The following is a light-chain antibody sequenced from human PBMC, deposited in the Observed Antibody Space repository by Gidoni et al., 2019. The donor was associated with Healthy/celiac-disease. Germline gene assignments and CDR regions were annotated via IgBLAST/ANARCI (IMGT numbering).Light chain of an antibody. J-gene: IGLJ2*01. V-gene: IGLV2-8*01. CDR2: EVS. Sequence: QSALTQPPSASGTPGQSVTISCTGPSSDVGGYNYVPWYQQHPGKAPKPRIYEVSKRPSGVPDRFSGSKSGNTASLTVSGLQAEDEADYYCSSYAGSNNVVFGGGTKLTVL. CDR1: SSDVGGYNY. CDR3: SSYAGSNNVV.